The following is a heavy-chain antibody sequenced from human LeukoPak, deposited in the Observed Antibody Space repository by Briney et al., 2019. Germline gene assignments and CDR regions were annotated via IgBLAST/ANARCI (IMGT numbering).Heavy chain of an antibody. CDR2: ISGSGGST. CDR1: GFTFSSYA. V-gene: IGHV3-23*01. J-gene: IGHJ3*02. CDR3: AKSPRRTDAFDI. Sequence: PGGSLRLSCAASGFTFSSYAMSWVRQAPGKGLEWASAISGSGGSTYYADSVKGRFTISRDNSKNTLYLQMNSLRAEDTAVYYCAKSPRRTDAFDIWGQGTMVTVSS.